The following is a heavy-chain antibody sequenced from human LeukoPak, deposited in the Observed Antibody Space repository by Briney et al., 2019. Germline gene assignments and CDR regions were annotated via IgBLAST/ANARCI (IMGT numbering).Heavy chain of an antibody. CDR3: ARSGPVGDYGEEYYFDY. D-gene: IGHD4-17*01. CDR1: GFTFSSYA. J-gene: IGHJ4*02. Sequence: PGGSLRLSCAASGFTFSSYAMSWVRHAPGKGLEWVSAISGSGGSTYYADSVKGRFTISRDNSKNTLYLQMNSLRAEDTAVYYCARSGPVGDYGEEYYFDYWGQGTLVTVSS. V-gene: IGHV3-23*01. CDR2: ISGSGGST.